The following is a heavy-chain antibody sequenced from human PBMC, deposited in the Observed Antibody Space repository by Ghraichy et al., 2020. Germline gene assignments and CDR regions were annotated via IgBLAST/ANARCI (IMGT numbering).Heavy chain of an antibody. Sequence: GGSLRLSCAASGFTFSTFGMHWVRRAPGKGLEWIGVISFDGSETYYGDSVKGRFTISRDNSHNTLYMEMNSLTSDDTAVYYCAKDPGDHPKVNHFDYWGQGNLVHVSS. CDR1: GFTFSTFG. J-gene: IGHJ4*02. CDR2: ISFDGSET. V-gene: IGHV3-30*18. CDR3: AKDPGDHPKVNHFDY. D-gene: IGHD3-10*01.